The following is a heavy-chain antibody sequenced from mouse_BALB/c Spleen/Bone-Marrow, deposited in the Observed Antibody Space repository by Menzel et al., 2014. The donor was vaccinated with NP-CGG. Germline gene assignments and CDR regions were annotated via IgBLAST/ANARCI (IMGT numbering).Heavy chain of an antibody. V-gene: IGHV1-55*01. CDR3: AREEDFFDY. CDR2: IYPGTNST. J-gene: IGHJ2*01. Sequence: LVESGAELVKPGTSVKMSCKASGYTFTSYWMHWVKQRPGQGLEWIGDIYPGTNSTNYNEKFKTKATLTVDTSSSTAYMQLSSPTSGDSAVYYCAREEDFFDYWGQGTTLTVSS. CDR1: GYTFTSYW.